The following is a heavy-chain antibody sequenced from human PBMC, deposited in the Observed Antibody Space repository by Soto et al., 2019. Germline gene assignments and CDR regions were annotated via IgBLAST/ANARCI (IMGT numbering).Heavy chain of an antibody. J-gene: IGHJ4*02. Sequence: GSLRLSCSASGFTFSSYAMHWVRQASGKGLEYVSAISSNEGSTYYADSVKGRFTISRDNSKNTLYLQMSSLRDEGTAVYYCVKADYGDYAPSFDYWGQGTLVTVSS. CDR3: VKADYGDYAPSFDY. V-gene: IGHV3-64D*08. CDR2: ISSNEGST. D-gene: IGHD4-17*01. CDR1: GFTFSSYA.